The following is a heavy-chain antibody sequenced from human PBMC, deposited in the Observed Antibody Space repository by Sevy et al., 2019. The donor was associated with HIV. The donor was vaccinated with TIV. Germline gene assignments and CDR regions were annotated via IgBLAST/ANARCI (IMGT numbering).Heavy chain of an antibody. CDR1: GFTFSTYA. D-gene: IGHD6-6*01. CDR2: ISGSGDRT. V-gene: IGHV3-23*01. Sequence: GGFLRLSCAASGFTFSTYAMSWVRQAPGKGLEWVSSISGSGDRTYYADSVQGRFTISRDNSKNSLYLQMNSVRAEDTAVYYCAKEGSSPDWYFDLWGRGTLVTVSS. J-gene: IGHJ2*01. CDR3: AKEGSSPDWYFDL.